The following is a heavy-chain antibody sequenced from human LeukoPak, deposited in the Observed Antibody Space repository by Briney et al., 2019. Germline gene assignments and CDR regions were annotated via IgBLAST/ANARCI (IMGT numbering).Heavy chain of an antibody. CDR3: ARDSSPFDY. Sequence: TSETLSLTCTVSGGSISSYYWSWIRQPPGKGLEWIGYIYYSGTTYYNPSLKSRVTISLDTSKNQFSLKLSSVTAADTAVYYCARDSSPFDYWGQGTLVTVSS. CDR2: IYYSGTT. CDR1: GGSISSYY. V-gene: IGHV4-30-4*01. J-gene: IGHJ4*02.